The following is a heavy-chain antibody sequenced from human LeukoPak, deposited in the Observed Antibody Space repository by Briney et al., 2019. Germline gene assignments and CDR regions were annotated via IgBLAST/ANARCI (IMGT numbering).Heavy chain of an antibody. D-gene: IGHD6-19*01. Sequence: PGRSLRLSCAASGFTFDDYAMHWVRQAPGKGLEWVSLISWDGSSTFYADSVKGRFAISRDNSKNSLCLQMNSLRTEDTGLYYCGVSNGWFTIDYWGQGTLVTVSS. CDR3: GVSNGWFTIDY. CDR1: GFTFDDYA. J-gene: IGHJ4*02. CDR2: ISWDGSST. V-gene: IGHV3-43*01.